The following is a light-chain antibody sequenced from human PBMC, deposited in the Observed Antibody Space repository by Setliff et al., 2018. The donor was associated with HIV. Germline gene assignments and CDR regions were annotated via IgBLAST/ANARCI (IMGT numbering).Light chain of an antibody. CDR3: CSYADISTWV. CDR2: EVS. J-gene: IGLJ3*02. Sequence: QSALTQPASVSGSPGQSITISCTGTSSDVGSYNLVSWYQQHPGKAPKLMIYEVSKRPSGVSNRFSGSKSGNTASLTISGLQAEDEADYYRCSYADISTWVFGGGTKVTVL. CDR1: SSDVGSYNL. V-gene: IGLV2-23*02.